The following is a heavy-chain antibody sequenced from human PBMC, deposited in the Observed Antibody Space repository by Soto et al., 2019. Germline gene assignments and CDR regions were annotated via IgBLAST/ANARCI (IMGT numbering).Heavy chain of an antibody. J-gene: IGHJ4*02. D-gene: IGHD5-12*01. V-gene: IGHV3-23*01. CDR3: AKGPLESGYDLDC. CDR2: ISGSGGRT. Sequence: EVQLLDSGGGLVQPGGSLRLSCAASGFTFSNYAMNWVRQAPGKGLDWVSAISGSGGRTYYADSVKGRFTISRDNSKNTLYLQMSSLRAEDTAVYYCAKGPLESGYDLDCWGQGTLVTVSS. CDR1: GFTFSNYA.